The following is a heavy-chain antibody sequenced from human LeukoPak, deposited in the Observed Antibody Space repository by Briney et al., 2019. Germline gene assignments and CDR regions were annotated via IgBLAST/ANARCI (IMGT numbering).Heavy chain of an antibody. D-gene: IGHD2-15*01. CDR2: ISWNSGTV. V-gene: IGHV3-9*01. Sequence: PGGSLRLSCVASGFIFDDYGMHWVRQAPGKGLEWVSGISWNSGTVGYADSVKGRFTISRDNAKNSLFLQMNSLRVEDTALYYCVQVKGYLNGYFDFWGQGSLVTASS. CDR3: VQVKGYLNGYFDF. CDR1: GFIFDDYG. J-gene: IGHJ4*02.